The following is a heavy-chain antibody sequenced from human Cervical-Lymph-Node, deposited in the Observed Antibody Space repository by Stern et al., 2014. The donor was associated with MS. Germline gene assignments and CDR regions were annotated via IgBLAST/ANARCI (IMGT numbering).Heavy chain of an antibody. CDR2: TTPIFGAV. J-gene: IGHJ4*02. CDR3: ATGGSGFFDY. Sequence: QVQLMQSGAEVKKPGSSVKVSCKASGGTFSTYTFSWLRQAPGQGLEWMGGTTPIFGAVKYTQRFQGRVTITADESTSTADMELSGLTSDDTAIYYCATGGSGFFDYWGQGTLVTVSS. V-gene: IGHV1-69*01. CDR1: GGTFSTYT. D-gene: IGHD2-15*01.